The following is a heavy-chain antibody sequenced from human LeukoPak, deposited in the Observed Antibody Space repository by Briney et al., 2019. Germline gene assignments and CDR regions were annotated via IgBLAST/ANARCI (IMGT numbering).Heavy chain of an antibody. CDR3: AKDGGSGGGYCSSTSCPHSYGMDV. J-gene: IGHJ6*02. CDR2: ISPSGGDT. CDR1: GFTFSSYT. V-gene: IGHV3-23*01. D-gene: IGHD2-2*01. Sequence: GGSLRLSCAASGFTFSSYTMTWVRQAPGEGLEWVSAISPSGGDTYYADSVQGRFSISRDDSKNTLYLQMNNLRAEDTAVYYCAKDGGSGGGYCSSTSCPHSYGMDVWGQGTTVTVSS.